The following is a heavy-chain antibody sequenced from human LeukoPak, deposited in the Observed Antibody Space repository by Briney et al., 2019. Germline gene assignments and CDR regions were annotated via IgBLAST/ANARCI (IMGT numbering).Heavy chain of an antibody. D-gene: IGHD4-17*01. Sequence: GASVKVSCKASGYTFTSYGISWVRQAPGQGLEWMGWISGYNGNTNYAQNFQGRVTMTTDTSTSTAYMELRSLRSDDTAVYYCARRGGKNYGDYVVYYYYMDVWGKGTTVTI. CDR2: ISGYNGNT. J-gene: IGHJ6*03. CDR3: ARRGGKNYGDYVVYYYYMDV. V-gene: IGHV1-18*01. CDR1: GYTFTSYG.